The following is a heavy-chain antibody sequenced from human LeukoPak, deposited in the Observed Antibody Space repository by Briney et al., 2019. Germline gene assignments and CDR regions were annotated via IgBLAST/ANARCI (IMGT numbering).Heavy chain of an antibody. CDR2: ISAYNGNT. Sequence: ASVKVSCKASGYTFTSYGISWVRQAPGQGLEWMGWISAYNGNTNYAQKLQGRVTMTTDTSTSTAYMELRSLRSDDTAVYYCASPLYDYDAFDIWGQGTMVTVST. D-gene: IGHD4-11*01. V-gene: IGHV1-18*01. J-gene: IGHJ3*02. CDR1: GYTFTSYG. CDR3: ASPLYDYDAFDI.